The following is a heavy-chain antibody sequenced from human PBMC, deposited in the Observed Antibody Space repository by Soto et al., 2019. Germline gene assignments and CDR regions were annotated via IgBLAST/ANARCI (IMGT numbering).Heavy chain of an antibody. D-gene: IGHD6-6*01. CDR1: GFTFSSYS. Sequence: EVQLVESGGGLVQPGGSLRLSCAASGFTFSSYSMNWVRQAPGKGLEWVSYSSSSSSSIYYADSVKGRFTISRDNAKNSLYLQMNSLRDEDTAVYYCAREYSSSSGRALDIWGQGTMVTVSS. J-gene: IGHJ3*02. CDR2: SSSSSSSI. CDR3: AREYSSSSGRALDI. V-gene: IGHV3-48*02.